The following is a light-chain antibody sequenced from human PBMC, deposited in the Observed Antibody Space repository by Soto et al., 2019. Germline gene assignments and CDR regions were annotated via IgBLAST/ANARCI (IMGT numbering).Light chain of an antibody. CDR2: GVP. CDR3: QRFRSYPLT. V-gene: IGKV3-20*01. CDR1: QSVSGSD. J-gene: IGKJ4*01. Sequence: EVVLTQAPGTRSLSPGERATLSCRASQSVSGSDLAWYQQKPGPAPRLLISGVPNRAPGTPDRFSGGVSGTDFSLSICRLEPENFAVYYSQRFRSYPLTFGGGTKVDIK.